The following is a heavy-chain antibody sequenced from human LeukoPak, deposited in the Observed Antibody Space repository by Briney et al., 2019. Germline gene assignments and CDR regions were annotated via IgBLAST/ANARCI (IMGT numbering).Heavy chain of an antibody. J-gene: IGHJ4*02. CDR2: ISSSSSYI. CDR1: GFTFSSYS. D-gene: IGHD3-22*01. Sequence: GGSLRLSCAASGFTFSSYSMNWVRQAPGKGLEWVSSISSSSSYIYYADSVKGRFTISRDNAKNSLYLQMNSLRAEDTAVYYCAKFASGVHYDSSGYANWGQGTLVTVSS. CDR3: AKFASGVHYDSSGYAN. V-gene: IGHV3-21*04.